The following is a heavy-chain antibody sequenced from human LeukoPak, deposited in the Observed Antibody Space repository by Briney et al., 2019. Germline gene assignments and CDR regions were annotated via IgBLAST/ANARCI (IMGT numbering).Heavy chain of an antibody. Sequence: GRSLRLSCAASGFTFSSYAMHWVRQAPGKGLEWVAVISYDGSNKYYADSVKGRFTISRDNSKNTLYLQMNSLRAEDTAVYYWARDSAEVYSGWLDYLGRGTLVNVSS. V-gene: IGHV3-30*04. CDR2: ISYDGSNK. J-gene: IGHJ4*02. D-gene: IGHD6-19*01. CDR1: GFTFSSYA. CDR3: ARDSAEVYSGWLDY.